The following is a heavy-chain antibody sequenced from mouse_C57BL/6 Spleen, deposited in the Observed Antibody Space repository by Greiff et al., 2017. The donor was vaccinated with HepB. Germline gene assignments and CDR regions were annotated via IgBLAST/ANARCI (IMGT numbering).Heavy chain of an antibody. V-gene: IGHV5-17*01. Sequence: VQLKESGGGLVKPGGSLKLSCAASGFTFSDYGMHWVRQAPEKGLEWVAYISSGSSTIYYADTVKGRFTISRDNAKNTLFLQMTSLRSEDTAMYYCARTLYYGSSNWYFDVWGTGTTVTVSS. CDR3: ARTLYYGSSNWYFDV. CDR1: GFTFSDYG. J-gene: IGHJ1*03. D-gene: IGHD1-1*01. CDR2: ISSGSSTI.